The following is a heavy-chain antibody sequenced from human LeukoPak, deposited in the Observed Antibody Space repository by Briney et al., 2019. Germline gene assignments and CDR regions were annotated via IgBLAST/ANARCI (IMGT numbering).Heavy chain of an antibody. Sequence: PSGTLSLTCTVSGGSISSGGYYWSWIRQHPGKGLEWIGYIYYSGSTYYNPSLKSRVTISVDTSKNQFSLKLSSVTAADTAVYYCARGGDSSGYYERTFDYWGQGTLVTVSS. CDR3: ARGGDSSGYYERTFDY. D-gene: IGHD3-22*01. CDR2: IYYSGST. CDR1: GGSISSGGYY. V-gene: IGHV4-31*03. J-gene: IGHJ4*02.